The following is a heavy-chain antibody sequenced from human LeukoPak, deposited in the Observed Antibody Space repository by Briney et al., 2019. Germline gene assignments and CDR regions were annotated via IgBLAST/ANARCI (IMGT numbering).Heavy chain of an antibody. CDR3: ARQGVAATVGRRTPYYYYYYMDV. D-gene: IGHD2-15*01. CDR1: GGSISSYY. Sequence: KSSETLSLTCTVSGGSISSYYWSWIRQPPGKGLEWVGYIYYSGSTNYNPSLKSRVTISVGTPKNQFSLKLNSVTAADTAVYYCARQGVAATVGRRTPYYYYYYMDVWGKGATVTVSS. CDR2: IYYSGST. V-gene: IGHV4-59*01. J-gene: IGHJ6*03.